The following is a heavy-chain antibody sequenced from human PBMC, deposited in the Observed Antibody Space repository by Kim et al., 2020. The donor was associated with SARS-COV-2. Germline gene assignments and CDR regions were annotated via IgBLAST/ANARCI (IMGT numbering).Heavy chain of an antibody. J-gene: IGHJ4*02. V-gene: IGHV3-23*01. CDR2: IDGRGATT. Sequence: GGSLRLSCAASGFTFSNSPMSWVRQAPGKGLEWVSTIDGRGATTYYPGSVKGRFTISRDNSKYTLYLQMNNLRAEDTAVYFCAKSGQLDYWGQGTLGTVS. CDR1: GFTFSNSP. D-gene: IGHD5-12*01. CDR3: AKSGQLDY.